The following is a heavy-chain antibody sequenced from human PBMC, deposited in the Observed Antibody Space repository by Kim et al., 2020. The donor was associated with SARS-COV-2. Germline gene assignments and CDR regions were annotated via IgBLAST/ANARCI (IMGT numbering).Heavy chain of an antibody. CDR2: ISSSGSTT. D-gene: IGHD6-13*01. CDR3: ARDPYSGSYNYYGMDV. Sequence: GGSLRLSCAASGFTFSSYEMNWVRQAPGKGLEWVSSISSSGSTTYYADSVKGRFTISRDKAKNSLYLQMNSLRAEDTAVYYCARDPYSGSYNYYGMDVWGQGPTVTVSS. CDR1: GFTFSSYE. V-gene: IGHV3-48*03. J-gene: IGHJ6*02.